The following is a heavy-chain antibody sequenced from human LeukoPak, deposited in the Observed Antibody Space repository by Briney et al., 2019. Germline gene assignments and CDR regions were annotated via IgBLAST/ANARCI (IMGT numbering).Heavy chain of an antibody. CDR3: ARATKQYVLLWFGEFSSYFDY. Sequence: SETLSLTCAVYGGSFSGYYWSWIHQPPGKGLEWIGEINHSGSTNYNPSLKSRVTISVDTSKNQFSLKLSSVTAADTAVYYCARATKQYVLLWFGEFSSYFDYWGQGTLATVSS. CDR1: GGSFSGYY. D-gene: IGHD3-10*01. V-gene: IGHV4-34*01. CDR2: INHSGST. J-gene: IGHJ4*02.